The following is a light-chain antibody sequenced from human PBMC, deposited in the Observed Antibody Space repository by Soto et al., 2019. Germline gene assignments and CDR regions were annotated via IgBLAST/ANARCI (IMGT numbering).Light chain of an antibody. CDR1: QSVSSY. Sequence: EIVLTESPVSLSLSPGERSTLSVRASQSVSSYLAWYQQKPGQAPRLLIYDASNRATGIPARFSGSGSGTDFTLTISSLEPEDFAVYYCQQRSNWPTFGQGTKVDIK. V-gene: IGKV3-11*01. CDR2: DAS. J-gene: IGKJ1*01. CDR3: QQRSNWPT.